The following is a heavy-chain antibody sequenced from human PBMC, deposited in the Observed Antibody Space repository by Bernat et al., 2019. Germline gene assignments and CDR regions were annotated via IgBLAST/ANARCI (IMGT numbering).Heavy chain of an antibody. D-gene: IGHD3-3*01. J-gene: IGHJ6*04. CDR2: IWYDGSNK. V-gene: IGHV3-33*08. CDR1: GFTFNNYA. CDR3: ARDKASPTFWSGYQSRLWMDV. Sequence: VQLLESGGGLVQPGGSLRLSCAASGFTFNNYAMSWVRQAPGKGLEWVAVIWYDGSNKYYADSVKGRFTISRDNSKNTLYLQMNSLRAEDTAVYYCARDKASPTFWSGYQSRLWMDVWGKGTTVTVSS.